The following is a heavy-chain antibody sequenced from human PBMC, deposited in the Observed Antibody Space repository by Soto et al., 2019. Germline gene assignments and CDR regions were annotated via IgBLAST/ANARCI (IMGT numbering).Heavy chain of an antibody. J-gene: IGHJ4*02. CDR3: SRLRSWKHYYFDN. CDR1: GFTFADYA. CDR2: IRSKTYGGTT. V-gene: IGHV3-49*03. Sequence: PGGSLRLSCSSSGFTFADYALSWFRRAPGRGLEWVGFIRSKTYGGTTEYAASVKGRFTISRADSKSIAYLQMNSLKTEDTAVYYCSRLRSWKHYYFDNWGQGTLVTVS. D-gene: IGHD3-10*01.